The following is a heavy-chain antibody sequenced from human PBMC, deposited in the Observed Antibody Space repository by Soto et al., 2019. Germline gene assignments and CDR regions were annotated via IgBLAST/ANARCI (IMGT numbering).Heavy chain of an antibody. CDR1: GFTFSSYA. V-gene: IGHV3-66*01. CDR3: ARDFVVPAAMRTYYYYYGMDV. Sequence: GGSLRLSCAASGFTFSSYAMSWVRQAPGKGLEWVSVIYSGGSTYYADSVKGRFTISRDNSKNTLYLQMNSLRAEDTAVYYCARDFVVPAAMRTYYYYYGMDVWGQGTTVTVSS. J-gene: IGHJ6*02. D-gene: IGHD2-2*01. CDR2: IYSGGST.